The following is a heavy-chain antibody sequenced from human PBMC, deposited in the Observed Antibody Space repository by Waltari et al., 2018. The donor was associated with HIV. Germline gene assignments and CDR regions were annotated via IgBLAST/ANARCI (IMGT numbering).Heavy chain of an antibody. CDR2: ITPFNGNT. J-gene: IGHJ6*02. V-gene: IGHV1-45*02. Sequence: QMQLVQSGAAVKKTGSSVKVSCKATGYTFTYRYRPWVRQAPGQALEWMGWITPFNGNTNYAQKFQDRVTITRDRSMSTAYMELSSLRFEDTAMYYCARSRDYGSGKDYDMDVWGQGTTVTVSS. CDR1: GYTFTYRY. CDR3: ARSRDYGSGKDYDMDV. D-gene: IGHD3-10*01.